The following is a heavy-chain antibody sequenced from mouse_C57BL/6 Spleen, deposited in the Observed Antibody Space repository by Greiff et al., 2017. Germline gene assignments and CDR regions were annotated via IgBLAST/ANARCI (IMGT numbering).Heavy chain of an antibody. Sequence: QVQLKESGPGLVQPSQSLSITCTVSGFSLTSYGVHWVRQSPGKGLEWLGVIWSGGSTDYNAAFISRLSISKDNSKSQVFFKMNSLQADDTAIYYCARMGLEAYWGQGTLVTVSA. CDR2: IWSGGST. CDR1: GFSLTSYG. CDR3: ARMGLEAY. V-gene: IGHV2-2*01. J-gene: IGHJ3*01.